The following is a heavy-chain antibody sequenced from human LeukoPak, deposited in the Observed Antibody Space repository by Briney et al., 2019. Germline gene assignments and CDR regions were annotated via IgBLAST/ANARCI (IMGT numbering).Heavy chain of an antibody. J-gene: IGHJ4*02. D-gene: IGHD3-22*01. CDR3: ARGFPTDSSGYYYFLDY. CDR1: GGSSSGYY. CDR2: INHSGST. V-gene: IGHV4-34*01. Sequence: SETLSLTCAVYGGSSSGYYWSWIRQPPGKGLEWIGEINHSGSTNYNPSLKSRGTISVDTSKNQFSLKLSSVTAADTSVYYCARGFPTDSSGYYYFLDYWGQGTLVTVSS.